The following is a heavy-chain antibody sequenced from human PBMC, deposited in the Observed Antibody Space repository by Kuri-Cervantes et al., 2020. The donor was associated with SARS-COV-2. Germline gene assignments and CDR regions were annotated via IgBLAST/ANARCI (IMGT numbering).Heavy chain of an antibody. D-gene: IGHD1-26*01. CDR2: ISYDGSNK. J-gene: IGHJ3*02. Sequence: GESLKISCAASGFTFSGSAMHWVRQAPGKGLEWVAVISYDGSNKYYADSVKGRFTISRDNAKNSLYLQMNSLRAEDTAVYYCARDVGTSYYPNDAFDIWGQGTMVTVSS. V-gene: IGHV3-30-3*01. CDR1: GFTFSGSA. CDR3: ARDVGTSYYPNDAFDI.